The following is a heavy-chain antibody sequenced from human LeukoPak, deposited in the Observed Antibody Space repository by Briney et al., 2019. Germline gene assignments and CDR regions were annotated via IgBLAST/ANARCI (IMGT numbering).Heavy chain of an antibody. V-gene: IGHV4-59*01. D-gene: IGHD3-16*01. Sequence: PSETLSLTCTVSGGSISSYYLSWIRQPPGKGLEWVWYIYYSGSTNYNPSLKSRVTISVDTSKNQFYLKLSSVTAADTAVYYCARDSGRWYYRYAFDIWGQGTMVTVSS. CDR3: ARDSGRWYYRYAFDI. CDR2: IYYSGST. J-gene: IGHJ3*02. CDR1: GGSISSYY.